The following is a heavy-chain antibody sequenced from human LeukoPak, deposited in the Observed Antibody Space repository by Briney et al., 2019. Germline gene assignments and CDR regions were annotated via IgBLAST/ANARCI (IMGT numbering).Heavy chain of an antibody. V-gene: IGHV4-59*01. CDR2: IYYTGST. CDR3: ARGRYGGGWYDY. Sequence: SETLSLTCIVSGGSIDTYYWTWIRQPPGKGLEYIAYIYYTGSTDYNPSFKSRVRMSLDTSKNQFSLVLNSVTAADTAVYYCARGRYGGGWYDYWGQGTLVTVSS. J-gene: IGHJ4*02. D-gene: IGHD6-19*01. CDR1: GGSIDTYY.